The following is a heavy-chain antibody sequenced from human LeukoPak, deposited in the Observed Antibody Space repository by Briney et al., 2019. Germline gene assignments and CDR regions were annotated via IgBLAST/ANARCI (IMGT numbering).Heavy chain of an antibody. CDR2: INPSGGST. Sequence: ASVKVSCKASGYTFTSYYMHWVRQAPGQGLEWMGIINPSGGSTNYAQKLQGRVTMTTDTSTSTAYMELRSLRSDDTAVYYCARDKWLRYKDVWGQGTLVTVSS. CDR1: GYTFTSYY. V-gene: IGHV1-46*01. J-gene: IGHJ4*02. CDR3: ARDKWLRYKDV. D-gene: IGHD5-12*01.